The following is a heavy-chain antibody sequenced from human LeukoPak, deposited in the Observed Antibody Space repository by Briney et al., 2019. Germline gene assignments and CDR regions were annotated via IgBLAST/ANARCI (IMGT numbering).Heavy chain of an antibody. V-gene: IGHV1-8*01. CDR3: ARDPNRYYDSSGYWDY. Sequence: GASVKVSCKASGYTFTNYDINWVRQASGQGLEWMGWMNPNSGNTGYAQKFQGRFTMTWDTSISTAYMELSSLRSEDTAVYYCARDPNRYYDSSGYWDYWGQGTLVTVSS. CDR2: MNPNSGNT. D-gene: IGHD3-22*01. J-gene: IGHJ4*02. CDR1: GYTFTNYD.